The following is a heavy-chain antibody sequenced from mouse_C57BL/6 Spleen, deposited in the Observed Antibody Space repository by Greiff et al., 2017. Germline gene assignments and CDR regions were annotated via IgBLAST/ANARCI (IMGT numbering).Heavy chain of an antibody. Sequence: EVQLVESGGGLVKPGGSLKLSCAASGFTFSSYAMSWVRQTPEKRLEWVASISDGGSYTYYPDNVKGRFTISRDNAKNNLYLQMSHLKSEDTAMYDCAREVYGNWFAYWGQGTLVTVSA. CDR3: AREVYGNWFAY. CDR1: GFTFSSYA. J-gene: IGHJ3*01. V-gene: IGHV5-4*01. CDR2: ISDGGSYT. D-gene: IGHD2-1*01.